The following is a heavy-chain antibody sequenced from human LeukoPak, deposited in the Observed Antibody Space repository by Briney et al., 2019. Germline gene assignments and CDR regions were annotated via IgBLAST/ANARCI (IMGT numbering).Heavy chain of an antibody. Sequence: SETLSLTCSASGASTSSRYWSWIRQFPGGTLERIGHIYNAKNTKYNPSLTSRVTIAVDTSRTQLCLRLTSLSVSDRAICSCAQNWGWPGFDFWGPGALVTVSS. CDR1: GASTSSRY. J-gene: IGHJ4*02. CDR3: AQNWGWPGFDF. CDR2: IYNAKNT. V-gene: IGHV4-59*08. D-gene: IGHD7-27*01.